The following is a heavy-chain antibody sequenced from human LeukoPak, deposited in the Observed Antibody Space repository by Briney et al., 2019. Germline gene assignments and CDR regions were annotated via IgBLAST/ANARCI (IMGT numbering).Heavy chain of an antibody. Sequence: ASVKVSCKASGYTFTAYYMHWVRQAPGQGLEWMGWINPNSGGTNYAQKFHGRVTMTRDTSISTAYMELTRLTSDDTAVYYCARWTTVTRAFDYWGQGTLVTVSS. D-gene: IGHD4-17*01. CDR3: ARWTTVTRAFDY. CDR2: INPNSGGT. J-gene: IGHJ4*02. V-gene: IGHV1-2*02. CDR1: GYTFTAYY.